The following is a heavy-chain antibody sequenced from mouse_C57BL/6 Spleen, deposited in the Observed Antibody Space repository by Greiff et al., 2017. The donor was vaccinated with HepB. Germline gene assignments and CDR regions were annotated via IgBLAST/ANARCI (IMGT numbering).Heavy chain of an antibody. D-gene: IGHD2-3*01. Sequence: QVQLKQSGPELVKPGASVKISCKASGYAFSSSWMNWVKQRPGKGLEWIGRIYPGDGDTNYNGKFKGKATLTADKSSSTAYMQLSSLTSEDSAVYFCASGDGYYVGYFDVWGTGTTVTVSS. V-gene: IGHV1-82*01. J-gene: IGHJ1*03. CDR2: IYPGDGDT. CDR3: ASGDGYYVGYFDV. CDR1: GYAFSSSW.